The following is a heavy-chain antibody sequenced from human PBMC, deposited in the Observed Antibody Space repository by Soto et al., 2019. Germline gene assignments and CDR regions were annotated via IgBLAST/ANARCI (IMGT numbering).Heavy chain of an antibody. CDR2: IKSKTDGGTT. Sequence: PGGSLRLSCAASGFTFSNAWMNWVRQAPGKGLEWVGRIKSKTDGGTTDYAAPVKGRFTISRDDSKNTLYLQMNSLKTEDTAVYYCTTDLYWWYYDSSGHNAFDIWGQGTMVTVSS. J-gene: IGHJ3*02. CDR3: TTDLYWWYYDSSGHNAFDI. V-gene: IGHV3-15*07. CDR1: GFTFSNAW. D-gene: IGHD3-22*01.